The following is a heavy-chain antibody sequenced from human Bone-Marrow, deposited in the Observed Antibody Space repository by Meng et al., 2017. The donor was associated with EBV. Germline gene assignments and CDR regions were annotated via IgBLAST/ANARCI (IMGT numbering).Heavy chain of an antibody. CDR3: ASESGRGYTPDY. CDR2: LIPMLGAP. CDR1: GGTFRNYA. Sequence: VEGKEPGAPGKVPCKTSGGTFRNYAISWVRQAPGQGLEWLGGLIPMLGAPNYAQKFQGRVTITADESTSTHYMDLNSLRSEDTAVYYCASESGRGYTPDYWGQGTLVTVSS. J-gene: IGHJ4*02. D-gene: IGHD3-10*01. V-gene: IGHV1-69*01.